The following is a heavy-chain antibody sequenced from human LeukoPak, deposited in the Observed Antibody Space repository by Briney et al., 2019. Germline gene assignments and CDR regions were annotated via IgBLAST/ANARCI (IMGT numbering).Heavy chain of an antibody. CDR2: FDPEDGET. D-gene: IGHD2-15*01. CDR3: ATAFQVAATYDY. Sequence: ASVKVSCKVSGYTLTELSMHWVRQARGKGLEWMGGFDPEDGETIYAQKFQGRVTMTGDTSTDTAYMELSSLRSEDTAVYYCATAFQVAATYDYWGQGTLVTVSS. CDR1: GYTLTELS. J-gene: IGHJ4*02. V-gene: IGHV1-24*01.